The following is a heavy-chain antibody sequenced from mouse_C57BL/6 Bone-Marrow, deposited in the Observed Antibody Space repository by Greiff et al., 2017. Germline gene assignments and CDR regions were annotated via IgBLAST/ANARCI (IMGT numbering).Heavy chain of an antibody. CDR2: IRNKANNHAT. Sequence: EVNVVESGGGLVQPGGSMKLSCAASGFTFSDAWMDWVRQSPEKGLEWVAEIRNKANNHATYYAESVKGRFTISRDDSKSSVYLQMNSLRAEDTGIYYCTSYYYGRGGYFDVWGTGTTVTVSS. D-gene: IGHD1-1*01. V-gene: IGHV6-6*01. CDR3: TSYYYGRGGYFDV. J-gene: IGHJ1*03. CDR1: GFTFSDAW.